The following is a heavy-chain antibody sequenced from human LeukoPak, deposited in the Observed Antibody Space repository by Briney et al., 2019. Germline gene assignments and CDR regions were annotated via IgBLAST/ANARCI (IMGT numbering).Heavy chain of an antibody. Sequence: PGGSLRLSCEVSGFTFSNEWMNWVRQAPGKGPEWVSSITSSGKYIYYGDSVKGRCTILRDNAKNSLFLQLTNLRAEDTALYYCARAAQRRYLEWYDAFDLWGRGTMVTVSS. J-gene: IGHJ3*01. D-gene: IGHD3-3*01. CDR1: GFTFSNEW. CDR3: ARAAQRRYLEWYDAFDL. V-gene: IGHV3-21*01. CDR2: ITSSGKYI.